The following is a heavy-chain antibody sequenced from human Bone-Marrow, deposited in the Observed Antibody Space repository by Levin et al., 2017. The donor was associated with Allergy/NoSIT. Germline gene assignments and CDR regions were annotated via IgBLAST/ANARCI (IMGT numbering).Heavy chain of an antibody. V-gene: IGHV1-2*04. Sequence: GASVKVSCKTSGYTFTDYRIYWVRQAPGQGLEWMGWMNPKSGDTNYAHRFQDSVAMTRDTSISTAYLELSRLRSDDTAVYYCARELYYYENSVYFSLAGDKWGQGTLVTVSS. D-gene: IGHD3-22*01. CDR3: ARELYYYENSVYFSLAGDK. CDR2: MNPKSGDT. J-gene: IGHJ4*02. CDR1: GYTFTDYR.